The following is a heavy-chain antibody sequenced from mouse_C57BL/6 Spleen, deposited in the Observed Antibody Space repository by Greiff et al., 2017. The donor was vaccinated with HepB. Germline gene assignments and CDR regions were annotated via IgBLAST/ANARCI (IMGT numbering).Heavy chain of an antibody. D-gene: IGHD1-1*01. CDR1: GFTFSSYA. V-gene: IGHV5-9-1*02. CDR2: ISSGGDYI. J-gene: IGHJ2*01. CDR3: TRENYYGSSDY. Sequence: EVQVVESGEGLVKPGGSLKLSCAASGFTFSSYAMSWVRQTPEKRLEWVAYISSGGDYIYYADTVKGRFTISRDNARNTLYLQMSSLKSEDTAMYYCTRENYYGSSDYWGQGTTLTVSS.